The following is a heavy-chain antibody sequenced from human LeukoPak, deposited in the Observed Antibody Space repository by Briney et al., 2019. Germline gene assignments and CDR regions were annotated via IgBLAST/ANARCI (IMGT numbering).Heavy chain of an antibody. V-gene: IGHV4-4*09. CDR1: GGSISSYY. Sequence: SETLSLTCTVSGGSISSYYWSWIRQPPGKGLGWIGYIYTSGSTNYNPSLKSRVTISVDTSKNQFSLKLSSVTAADTAVYYCARQLHYDFWSGYPYYFDYWGQGTLVTVSS. J-gene: IGHJ4*02. CDR3: ARQLHYDFWSGYPYYFDY. CDR2: IYTSGST. D-gene: IGHD3-3*01.